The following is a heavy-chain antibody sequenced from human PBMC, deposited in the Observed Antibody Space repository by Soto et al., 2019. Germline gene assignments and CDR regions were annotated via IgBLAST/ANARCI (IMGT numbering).Heavy chain of an antibody. V-gene: IGHV3-13*04. Sequence: GGSLRLSCSASGFTFSSYDMHWVRQGTGRGMEWVSAIGTTGDTFYAGSVNGRFTISRENAMNSLYLQINSLRAGDTAIYFCARAIGPTLFDYWGQGTLVTVSS. D-gene: IGHD3-22*01. J-gene: IGHJ4*02. CDR1: GFTFSSYD. CDR2: IGTTGDT. CDR3: ARAIGPTLFDY.